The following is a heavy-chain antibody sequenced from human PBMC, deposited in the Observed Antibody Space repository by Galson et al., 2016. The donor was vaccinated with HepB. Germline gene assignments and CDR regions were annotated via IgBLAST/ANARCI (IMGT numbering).Heavy chain of an antibody. J-gene: IGHJ4*02. D-gene: IGHD4-11*01. CDR3: ARGVGFYSYFLLDK. V-gene: IGHV4-30-4*01. CDR2: MVHNGTN. Sequence: TLSLTCTVSGGSISSGHYYGSWIRQSPGRGLEWTAYMVHNGTNDYTPSLKGRVSIFVATSKNQFSLNLRNVTAADTAVYYCARGVGFYSYFLLDKWGQGALVSVSS. CDR1: GGSISSGHYY.